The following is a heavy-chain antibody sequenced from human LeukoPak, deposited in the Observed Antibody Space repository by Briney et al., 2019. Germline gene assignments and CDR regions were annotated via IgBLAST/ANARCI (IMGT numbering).Heavy chain of an antibody. CDR1: GGSISSYY. V-gene: IGHV4-39*07. CDR2: VYYTGAS. J-gene: IGHJ4*02. D-gene: IGHD6-13*01. CDR3: ARVRSPNGSSWYY. Sequence: SETLSLTYTVSGGSISSYYWSWIRQPPGKGLEWIGSVYYTGASYYNPSLKSRVTISIDTSKKHFSLKLSSVTAADTAVYYCARVRSPNGSSWYYWGQGTLVTVSS.